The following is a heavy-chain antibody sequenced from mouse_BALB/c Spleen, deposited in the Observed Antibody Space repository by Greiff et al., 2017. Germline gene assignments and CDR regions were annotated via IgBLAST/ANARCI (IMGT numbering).Heavy chain of an antibody. V-gene: IGHV10-1*02. CDR1: GFTFNTYA. CDR2: IRSKSNNYAT. J-gene: IGHJ1*01. D-gene: IGHD3-1*01. CDR3: VRTGIRYWYFDV. Sequence: EVKLVESGGGLVQPKGSLKLSCAASGFTFNTYAMNWVRQAPGKGLEWVARIRSKSNNYATYYADSVKDRFTISRDDSQSMLYLQMNNLKTEDTAMYYCVRTGIRYWYFDVWGAGTTVTVSS.